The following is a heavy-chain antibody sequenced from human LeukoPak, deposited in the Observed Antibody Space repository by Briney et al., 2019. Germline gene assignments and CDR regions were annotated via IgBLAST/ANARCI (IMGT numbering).Heavy chain of an antibody. CDR2: TYPGDSNT. CDR1: GHSFTNNW. D-gene: IGHD2-15*01. CDR3: VRSPACSSGTCYPNWFDP. J-gene: IGHJ5*02. V-gene: IGHV5-51*01. Sequence: GESLKISCKGSGHSFTNNWIGWVPQMPGKGLEWMGITYPGDSNTRYSPSFQGQVTISADKSISSAYLQWSSLKASDTAMYYCVRSPACSSGTCYPNWFDPWGQGTLVTVSS.